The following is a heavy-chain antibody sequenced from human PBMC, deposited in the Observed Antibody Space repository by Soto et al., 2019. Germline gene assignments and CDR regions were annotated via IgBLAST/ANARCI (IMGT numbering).Heavy chain of an antibody. D-gene: IGHD5-12*01. CDR1: GGSISSGGYY. CDR2: IYYSGST. V-gene: IGHV4-30-4*01. J-gene: IGHJ4*02. Sequence: QVQLQESGPGLVKPSQTLSLTCTVSGGSISSGGYYWSWIRQPPGKGLEWIGYIYYSGSTYYNPSLKNRVTISVDTSKNQSSLKLSSVTAADTAVYYCAREGSGYDHTFFDYWGQGTLVTVSS. CDR3: AREGSGYDHTFFDY.